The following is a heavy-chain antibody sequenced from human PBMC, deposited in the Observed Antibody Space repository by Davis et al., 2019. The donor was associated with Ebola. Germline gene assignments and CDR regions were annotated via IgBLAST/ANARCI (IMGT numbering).Heavy chain of an antibody. J-gene: IGHJ5*02. Sequence: ASVTVSCKASGYTFTAFFIHWVRQSPGQGLEWMGRINPKTGAAKYLQKFQGRVTMTRDSSIDTAYMELGSLRSDDTAVYYCARDGQQQLLVDTWFDPWGQGTLVTVSS. D-gene: IGHD6-13*01. V-gene: IGHV1-2*06. CDR3: ARDGQQQLLVDTWFDP. CDR2: INPKTGAA. CDR1: GYTFTAFF.